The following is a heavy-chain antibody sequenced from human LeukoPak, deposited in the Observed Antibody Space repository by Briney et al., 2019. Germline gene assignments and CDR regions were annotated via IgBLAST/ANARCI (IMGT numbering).Heavy chain of an antibody. Sequence: PGASVKVSCKVSGYTLTELSMHWVRQAPGKGLEWMGGFDPEDGETIYAQKFQGRVTITADKSTSTAYMELSSLRSEDTAVYYCARASSYSGYDPLLGYWGQGTLVTVSS. CDR1: GYTLTELS. CDR3: ARASSYSGYDPLLGY. J-gene: IGHJ4*02. V-gene: IGHV1-24*01. CDR2: FDPEDGET. D-gene: IGHD5-12*01.